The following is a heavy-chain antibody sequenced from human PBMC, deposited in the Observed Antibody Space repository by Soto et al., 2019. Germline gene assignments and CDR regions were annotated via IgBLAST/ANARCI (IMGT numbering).Heavy chain of an antibody. J-gene: IGHJ5*02. V-gene: IGHV4-39*01. Sequence: SETLSLTCTVSGGSISSSSYYWGWIRQPPGKGLEWIGSIYYSGSTYYNPSLKSRVTISVDTSKNQFSLKLSSVTAADTAVYYCARPHSGYDYPVYSSGWYWFDPWGQGTLVTVSS. CDR1: GGSISSSSYY. D-gene: IGHD5-12*01. CDR3: ARPHSGYDYPVYSSGWYWFDP. CDR2: IYYSGST.